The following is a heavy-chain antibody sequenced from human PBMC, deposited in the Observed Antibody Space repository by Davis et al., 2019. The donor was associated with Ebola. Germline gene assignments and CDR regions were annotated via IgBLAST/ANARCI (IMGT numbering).Heavy chain of an antibody. CDR3: ARDQDFAVVVAQYYYGMDV. CDR1: GFTFSSYS. D-gene: IGHD2-15*01. CDR2: ISSCSTAI. V-gene: IGHV3-48*02. Sequence: GESLKISCAASGFTFSSYSMNWVRQAPGKGLEWVSYISSCSTAIYYADSVKGRFTISRDNAKTSLYLQMNSLRDEDTAVYYCARDQDFAVVVAQYYYGMDVWGKGTTVTVSS. J-gene: IGHJ6*04.